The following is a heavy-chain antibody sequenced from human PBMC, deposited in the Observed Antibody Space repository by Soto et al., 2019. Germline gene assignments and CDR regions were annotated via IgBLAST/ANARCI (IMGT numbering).Heavy chain of an antibody. V-gene: IGHV1-3*05. CDR3: ARGSCYYYWDDS. CDR1: GYTFTSYA. CDR2: INAGNGNT. Sequence: QVQLVQSGAEEKKPGASVKVSCKASGYTFTSYAMHWLRQAPGQRLEWMGWINAGNGNTKYSQKFQGRVTITRDTSASTAYMEMSSLRSEDTAVYYCARGSCYYYWDDSWGQGTLVTVSS. J-gene: IGHJ4*02. D-gene: IGHD3-22*01.